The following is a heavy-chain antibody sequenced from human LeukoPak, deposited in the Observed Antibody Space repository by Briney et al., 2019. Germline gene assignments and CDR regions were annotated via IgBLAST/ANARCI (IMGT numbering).Heavy chain of an antibody. CDR1: GGSISSYY. V-gene: IGHV4-59*01. CDR2: IYYSGST. J-gene: IGHJ6*03. Sequence: SETLSLTCTVSGGSISSYYWSWIRQPPGKGLEWIGYIYYSGSTNYNPSLKSRVTISVDTSKDQFSLKLSSVTAADTAVYYCARGKSTGYYMDVWGKGTTVTVSS. D-gene: IGHD2-8*02. CDR3: ARGKSTGYYMDV.